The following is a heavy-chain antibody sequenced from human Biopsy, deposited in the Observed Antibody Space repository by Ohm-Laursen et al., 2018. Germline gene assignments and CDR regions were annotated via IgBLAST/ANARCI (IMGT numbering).Heavy chain of an antibody. D-gene: IGHD3-10*01. V-gene: IGHV3-74*01. CDR2: INGDGSST. CDR1: EFIFSRFW. Sequence: SLRLSCAASEFIFSRFWMYWVRQAPGKGLVWVSRINGDGSSTNYADAVKGRFTISRDNAKNTVFLQMNSLRAEDTAVYYCTRAEAGSGSLLYFDYWGQGTLVTVSS. J-gene: IGHJ4*02. CDR3: TRAEAGSGSLLYFDY.